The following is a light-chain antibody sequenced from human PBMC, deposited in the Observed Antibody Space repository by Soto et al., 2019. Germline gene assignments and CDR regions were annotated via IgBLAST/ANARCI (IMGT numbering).Light chain of an antibody. CDR2: GAS. CDR1: HSVSSAY. V-gene: IGKV3-20*01. Sequence: EIVLTQSPGTLSLSPGERATLSCTAIHSVSSAYLAWYQQKPGEAPRLVIYGASSRATDGPDRMSGSGSGTDVTLTTSRLEPQDFAVYYYQHLDSRSPWTFGQGTKVDIK. CDR3: QHLDSRSPWT. J-gene: IGKJ1*01.